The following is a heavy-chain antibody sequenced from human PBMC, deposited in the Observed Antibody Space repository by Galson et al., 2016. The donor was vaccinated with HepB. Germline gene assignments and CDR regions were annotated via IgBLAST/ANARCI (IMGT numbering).Heavy chain of an antibody. CDR2: IYSDGSTT. V-gene: IGHV3-74*01. CDR3: ASGAIKPRGDY. Sequence: SLRLSCAATGFTFSNYGMSWVRQAPGKGLMWVSGIYSDGSTTSHAPFVKGRFTNPRDNAKNTLYVQLNSVRGEDTAVYYCASGAIKPRGDYWGQGTVVTGSS. J-gene: IGHJ4*02. D-gene: IGHD5-24*01. CDR1: GFTFSNYG.